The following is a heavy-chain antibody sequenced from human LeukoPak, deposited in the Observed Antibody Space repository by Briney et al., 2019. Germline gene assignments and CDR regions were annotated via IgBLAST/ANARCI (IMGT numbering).Heavy chain of an antibody. Sequence: SETLSLTCAVYGGSFSGYFWSWIRQPPGKGLEWIGEINHRGNTNHNASLKSRVTISADTSKNQFSLKLTSVTAADTAVYYCARHDGMMGAYSFPSWDYWGQGTLVTVSS. CDR3: ARHDGMMGAYSFPSWDY. D-gene: IGHD1-26*01. V-gene: IGHV4-34*01. CDR1: GGSFSGYF. J-gene: IGHJ4*02. CDR2: INHRGNT.